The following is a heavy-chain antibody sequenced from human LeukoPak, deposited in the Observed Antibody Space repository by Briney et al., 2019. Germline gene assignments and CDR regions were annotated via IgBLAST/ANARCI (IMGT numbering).Heavy chain of an antibody. CDR1: GCTVSSSY. CDR2: IYGGGST. Sequence: GGSLRLSCAASGCTVSSSYMNWVRQAPGKGLEWVSLIYGGGSTYYADSVKGRFTISRDNAKNSLYLQMNSLRAEDTAVYYCARDGDLELPFDYWGQGTLVTVSS. CDR3: ARDGDLELPFDY. V-gene: IGHV3-53*01. J-gene: IGHJ4*02. D-gene: IGHD3-10*01.